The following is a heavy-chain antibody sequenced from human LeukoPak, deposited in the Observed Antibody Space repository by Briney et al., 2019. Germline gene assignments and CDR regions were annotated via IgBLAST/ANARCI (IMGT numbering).Heavy chain of an antibody. CDR1: AYSISSGYC. CDR2: IYHSGST. J-gene: IGHJ4*02. CDR3: ARASGSGPYYPLDY. V-gene: IGHV4-38-2*01. D-gene: IGHD3-10*01. Sequence: SETLSLTCAVSAYSISSGYCWGWIRQPPGKGLEWIGSIYHSGSTYYNPSLNSRVTISLDTSKNQFSLKLRSVTAADTAMYYCARASGSGPYYPLDYWGQGTLVTVSS.